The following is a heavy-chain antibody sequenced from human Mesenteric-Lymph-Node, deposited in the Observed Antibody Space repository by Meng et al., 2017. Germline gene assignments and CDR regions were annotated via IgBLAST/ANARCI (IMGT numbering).Heavy chain of an antibody. Sequence: SLKISCAASGFTFSSYSLNWVRQAPGKGLEWVALTPYNGAYNHYADSVKGRFTISRDNSNNTLFLQMNSLRAGDTAVYYCARDIPAGTGDNAFDIWGQGTMVTVSS. CDR1: GFTFSSYS. J-gene: IGHJ3*02. CDR3: ARDIPAGTGDNAFDI. V-gene: IGHV3-30*05. D-gene: IGHD7-27*01. CDR2: TPYNGAYN.